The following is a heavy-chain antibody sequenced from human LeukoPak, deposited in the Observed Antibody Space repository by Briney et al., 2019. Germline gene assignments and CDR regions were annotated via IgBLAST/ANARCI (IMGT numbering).Heavy chain of an antibody. V-gene: IGHV3-11*04. CDR3: VRANYGFDY. Sequence: TGRSLRLSCAASGFTFSDYYMSWIRQAPGKGLEWISYITGGGNTIEYGDSVKGRFTISRDNAKNSLFLQMNSLRTEDTAVYYCVRANYGFDYWGQGTLVTVSS. CDR2: ITGGGNTI. D-gene: IGHD3-10*01. J-gene: IGHJ4*02. CDR1: GFTFSDYY.